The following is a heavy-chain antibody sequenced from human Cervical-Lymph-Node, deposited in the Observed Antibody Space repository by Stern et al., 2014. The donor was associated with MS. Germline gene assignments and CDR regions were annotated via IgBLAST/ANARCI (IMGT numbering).Heavy chain of an antibody. D-gene: IGHD5-18*01. J-gene: IGHJ4*02. CDR1: GGSVHSGSYY. Sequence: HVQLQQSGPGLVKPSETLSLTCTVSGGSVHSGSYYWSWIRQPPGKGLEWIGYISYSGSTKYKPSLKSRVTISVDTSKNQFSLKLSSVTAADTAVYYCARESSGGYRWGQGTLVTVSS. V-gene: IGHV4-61*01. CDR2: ISYSGST. CDR3: ARESSGGYR.